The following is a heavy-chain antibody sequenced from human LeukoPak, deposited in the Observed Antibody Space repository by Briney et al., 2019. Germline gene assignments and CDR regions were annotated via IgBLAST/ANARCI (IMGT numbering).Heavy chain of an antibody. CDR1: GFTFSSCA. J-gene: IGHJ4*02. CDR2: ISGSGGRP. V-gene: IGHV3-23*01. D-gene: IGHD2-2*01. CDR3: ARHPEPGYCSSTSCHESYFDY. Sequence: PGGSLRLSCAASGFTFSSCAMSWVRQAPGKGLDWVSAISGSGGRPYYADSVKGRFTISRDNSKNTLYLQMNSLRAEDTAVYYCARHPEPGYCSSTSCHESYFDYWGQGTLVTVSS.